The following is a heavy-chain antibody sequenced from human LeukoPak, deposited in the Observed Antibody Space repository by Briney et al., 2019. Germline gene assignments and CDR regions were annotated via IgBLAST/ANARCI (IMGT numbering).Heavy chain of an antibody. D-gene: IGHD3-16*01. CDR3: AREGLLTSPNNAFDV. V-gene: IGHV3-33*01. Sequence: PGGSLRLSCAASGFTFSSYGMHWIRQRPGKGLEWVTAMWSNESHKYYADSVKGRFTVSRDSAKSTLYLQIESLKVEDTAVYYCAREGLLTSPNNAFDVWGQGTMVTVSS. J-gene: IGHJ3*01. CDR1: GFTFSSYG. CDR2: MWSNESHK.